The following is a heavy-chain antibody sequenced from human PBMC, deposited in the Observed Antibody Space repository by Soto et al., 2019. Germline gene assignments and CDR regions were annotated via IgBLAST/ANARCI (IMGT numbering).Heavy chain of an antibody. J-gene: IGHJ3*02. CDR3: ARDNYYDSSGYYLIGNAFDI. Sequence: GGSLRLSCAASGFTFSSYSMNWVRQAPGKGLEGVSSISSSSSYIYYADSVKGRFTISRDNAKNSLYLQMNSLRAEDTAVYYCARDNYYDSSGYYLIGNAFDIWGQGTMVTVSS. CDR2: ISSSSSYI. CDR1: GFTFSSYS. D-gene: IGHD3-22*01. V-gene: IGHV3-21*01.